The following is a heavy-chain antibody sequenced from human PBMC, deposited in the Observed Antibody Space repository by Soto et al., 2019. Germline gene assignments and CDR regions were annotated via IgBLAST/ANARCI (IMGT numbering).Heavy chain of an antibody. CDR1: GYTFTSYY. Sequence: ASVKVSCKASGYTFTSYYMHWVRQAPGQGLEWMGIINPSGGSTSYAQKFQGRVTMTRDTSTSTVYMELSSLRSEDTAVYYCARRTSDTAMASGWFDPWGQGTLVTVSS. CDR2: INPSGGST. J-gene: IGHJ5*02. CDR3: ARRTSDTAMASGWFDP. V-gene: IGHV1-46*01. D-gene: IGHD5-18*01.